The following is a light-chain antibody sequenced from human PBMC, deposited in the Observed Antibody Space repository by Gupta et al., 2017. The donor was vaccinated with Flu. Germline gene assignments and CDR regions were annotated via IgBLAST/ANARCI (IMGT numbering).Light chain of an antibody. CDR3: SSYTGNTVI. V-gene: IGLV2-8*01. J-gene: IGLJ2*01. CDR2: EVT. Sequence: QSALTQPPSASGSPGQSVTISCTGSSRDVGTYNYVSWYQHHPGKAPKLMIHEVTKRPSGVPDRFSGSKSGDTASLTVSGLQAEDEADYYCSSYTGNTVIFGGGTKLTVL. CDR1: SRDVGTYNY.